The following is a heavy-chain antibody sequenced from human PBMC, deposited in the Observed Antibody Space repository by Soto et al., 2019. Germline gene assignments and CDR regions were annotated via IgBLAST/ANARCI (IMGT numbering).Heavy chain of an antibody. CDR3: AKVTGYSYGYMRYYYAMDV. D-gene: IGHD5-18*01. V-gene: IGHV3-7*03. CDR2: IKQDGGEK. Sequence: PGGSRRLSCAASGFTFSSYWMSWVRQAPGKGLEWVANIKQDGGEKYYVDSVKGRFTTSRDNAKNTLYLQMNILRAEDTGVYYCAKVTGYSYGYMRYYYAMDVWGQGTRVTVS. CDR1: GFTFSSYW. J-gene: IGHJ6*02.